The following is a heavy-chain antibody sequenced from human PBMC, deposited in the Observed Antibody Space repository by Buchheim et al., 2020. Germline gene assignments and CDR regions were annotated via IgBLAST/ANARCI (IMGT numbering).Heavy chain of an antibody. V-gene: IGHV3-7*03. J-gene: IGHJ4*02. CDR3: AKDQEDWNDVGFDY. CDR2: IKQDGSEK. CDR1: GFTFSSYW. D-gene: IGHD1-1*01. Sequence: EVQLVESGGGLVQPGGSLRLSCVASGFTFSSYWMSWVRQAPGKGLEWVANIKQDGSEKYYVDSVKGRFTISRDNSKNTLYLQMNSLRAEDTAVYYCAKDQEDWNDVGFDYWGQGTL.